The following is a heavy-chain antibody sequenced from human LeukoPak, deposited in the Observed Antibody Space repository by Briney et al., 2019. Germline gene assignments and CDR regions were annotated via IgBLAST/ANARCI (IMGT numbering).Heavy chain of an antibody. Sequence: SEALCLTCAASGGSISSYYWSWVRQAPGKGLEWVWYIYCSGSTNYNASLKSRVTISVDTSRNQFSLKLSSVTAADTAMYYCARVFQYYYMDVWGKGTTVTVSS. CDR3: ARVFQYYYMDV. CDR1: GGSISSYY. J-gene: IGHJ6*03. CDR2: IYCSGST. D-gene: IGHD3-10*02. V-gene: IGHV4-59*01.